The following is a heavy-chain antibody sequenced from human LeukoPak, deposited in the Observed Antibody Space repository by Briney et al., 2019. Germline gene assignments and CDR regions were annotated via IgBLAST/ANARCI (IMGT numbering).Heavy chain of an antibody. J-gene: IGHJ4*02. D-gene: IGHD5-12*01. CDR3: AKNPYEYYFDY. CDR2: INPNSGDT. CDR1: GYTLTGYY. V-gene: IGHV1-2*02. Sequence: ASVKVSCKASGYTLTGYYMHWLRQAPGHGLEWMGWINPNSGDTNYAQKFQGMVTMTRDTSISTAYMEPSRLTSDDTAVYYCAKNPYEYYFDYWGQGTLVTVSS.